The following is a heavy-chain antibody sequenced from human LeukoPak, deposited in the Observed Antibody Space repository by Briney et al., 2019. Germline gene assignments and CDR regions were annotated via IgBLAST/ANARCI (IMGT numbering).Heavy chain of an antibody. Sequence: PSETLSLTCTVSGGSINFYYWSWIRQPAGKGLEWIGRIYSTGSTNYSPSLKSRVTMSVDKSKNQFSLNLSSVTAADTAVYYCARGGDRRGFDYWGQGTLVTVSS. CDR1: GGSINFYY. V-gene: IGHV4-4*07. D-gene: IGHD1-14*01. CDR3: ARGGDRRGFDY. CDR2: IYSTGST. J-gene: IGHJ4*02.